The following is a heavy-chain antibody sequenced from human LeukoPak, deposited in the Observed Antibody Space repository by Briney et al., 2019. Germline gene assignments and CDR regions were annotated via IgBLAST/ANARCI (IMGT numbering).Heavy chain of an antibody. CDR3: ARDNTGGDEY. CDR2: IRADGATT. V-gene: IGHV3-43*02. J-gene: IGHJ4*02. Sequence: GGSLRLSCAASGFTFGDYDMHWVRQAPGKGLEWVSLIRADGATTRYTDSVKGRFTISRDNSKDSLYLQMNSLRTEDTALYYCARDNTGGDEYWGQGTLVTVSP. CDR1: GFTFGDYD. D-gene: IGHD7-27*01.